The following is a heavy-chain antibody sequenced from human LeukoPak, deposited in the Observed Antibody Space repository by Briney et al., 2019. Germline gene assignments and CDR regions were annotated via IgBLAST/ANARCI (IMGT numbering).Heavy chain of an antibody. V-gene: IGHV1-2*02. CDR2: INPNSGGT. Sequence: ASVKVSCKASGYTFTAYYMHWVRQAPGQGLEWMGWINPNSGGTNYAQKFQGRVTMTRDTSISTAYMELSRLRSDDTAVYYCARDPPRVVVPAAKGTSGYWGQGTLVTVSS. CDR3: ARDPPRVVVPAAKGTSGY. CDR1: GYTFTAYY. D-gene: IGHD2-2*01. J-gene: IGHJ4*02.